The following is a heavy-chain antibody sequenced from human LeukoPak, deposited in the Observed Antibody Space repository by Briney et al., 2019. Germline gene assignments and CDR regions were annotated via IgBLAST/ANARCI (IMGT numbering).Heavy chain of an antibody. CDR3: ARVPYCSSTSCAYDAFDI. CDR2: MNPNSGNT. D-gene: IGHD2-2*01. V-gene: IGHV1-8*03. Sequence: ASVKVSCKASGYTFTSYDINWVRQATGQGLEWMGWMNPNSGNTGYAQKFQGRVTITRNTSISTAYMELSSLRSEDTAVYYCARVPYCSSTSCAYDAFDIWGQGIMVTVSS. CDR1: GYTFTSYD. J-gene: IGHJ3*02.